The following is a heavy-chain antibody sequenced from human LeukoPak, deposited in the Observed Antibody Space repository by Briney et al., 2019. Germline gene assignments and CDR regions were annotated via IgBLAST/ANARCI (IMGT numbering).Heavy chain of an antibody. CDR1: GFTFSSYE. D-gene: IGHD3-10*02. Sequence: GGSLRLSYAASGFTFSSYEMNWVRQAPGKGLEWVSYISSSGSTIYYADSVKGRFTISRDNAKNSLYLQMNSLRAGDTAVYYCAELGITMIGGVWGKGTTVTISS. J-gene: IGHJ6*04. CDR2: ISSSGSTI. CDR3: AELGITMIGGV. V-gene: IGHV3-48*03.